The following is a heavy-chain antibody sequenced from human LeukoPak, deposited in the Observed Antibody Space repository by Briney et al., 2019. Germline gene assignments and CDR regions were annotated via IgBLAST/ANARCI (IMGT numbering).Heavy chain of an antibody. V-gene: IGHV4-39*01. J-gene: IGHJ4*02. CDR2: IYYSGST. CDR3: ARQDHITMIVVVSFDY. Sequence: SETLSLTCSVSGGSISSSSYYWGWIRQPPGKGLEWIGSIYYSGSTYYNPSLKSRVTISVDTSKNQFSLKLSSVTAADTAVYYCARQDHITMIVVVSFDYWGQGTLVTVSS. CDR1: GGSISSSSYY. D-gene: IGHD3-22*01.